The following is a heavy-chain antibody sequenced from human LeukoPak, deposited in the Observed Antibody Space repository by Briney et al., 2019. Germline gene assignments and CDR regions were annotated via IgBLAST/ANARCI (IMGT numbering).Heavy chain of an antibody. J-gene: IGHJ6*02. CDR3: ARSMITFGGVIDYYYYGMDV. CDR2: IIPIFGTA. V-gene: IGHV1-69*01. CDR1: GGTFSSYA. D-gene: IGHD3-16*02. Sequence: SVKVSCKASGGTFSSYAISWVRQAPGQGLEWMGGIIPIFGTANYAQKFQGRVPITADESTSTAYMELSSLRSEDTAVYYCARSMITFGGVIDYYYYGMDVWGQGTTVTVSS.